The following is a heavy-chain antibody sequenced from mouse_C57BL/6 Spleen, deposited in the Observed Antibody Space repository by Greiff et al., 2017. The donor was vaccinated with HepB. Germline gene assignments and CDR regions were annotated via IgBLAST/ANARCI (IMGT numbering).Heavy chain of an antibody. J-gene: IGHJ1*03. CDR1: GYTFTDYY. CDR2: INPYNGGT. CDR3: ARWSLRNWYFDV. Sequence: EVQLQQSGPVLVKPGASVKMSCKASGYTFTDYYMNWVKQSHGKSLEWIGVINPYNGGTSYNQKFKGKATLTVDKSSSTAYMELNSLTSEDSAVYYCARWSLRNWYFDVWGTGTTVTVSS. V-gene: IGHV1-19*01. D-gene: IGHD1-1*01.